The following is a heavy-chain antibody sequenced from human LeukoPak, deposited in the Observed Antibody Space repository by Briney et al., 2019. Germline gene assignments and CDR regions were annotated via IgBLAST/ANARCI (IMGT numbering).Heavy chain of an antibody. V-gene: IGHV3-7*02. J-gene: IGHJ4*02. CDR2: IKQDGSEK. CDR3: VRYRDGEYDF. Sequence: AGGSLRLSCVGSGFTFSSYWMTWVRQAPGKGLEWVANIKQDGSEKYYVDSVKGRFTISRDNTKSSMYLEMNSLRAEDTAVYYCVRYRDGEYDFWGQGSLVTVSS. CDR1: GFTFSSYW. D-gene: IGHD4-17*01.